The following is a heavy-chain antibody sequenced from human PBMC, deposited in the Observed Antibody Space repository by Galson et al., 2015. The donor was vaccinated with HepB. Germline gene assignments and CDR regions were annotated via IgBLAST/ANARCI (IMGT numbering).Heavy chain of an antibody. CDR3: AKVGYCSSTSCYTEGTFDY. CDR2: VSYDGSNK. J-gene: IGHJ4*02. CDR1: GFTFSSYR. V-gene: IGHV3-30*18. Sequence: SLRLSCAASGFTFSSYRMHWVRQAPGKGLEWVAVVSYDGSNKYYTDSVKGRFTISRDNAKNSLYLQMNSLRAEDTALYYCAKVGYCSSTSCYTEGTFDYWGQGTLVTVSS. D-gene: IGHD2-2*02.